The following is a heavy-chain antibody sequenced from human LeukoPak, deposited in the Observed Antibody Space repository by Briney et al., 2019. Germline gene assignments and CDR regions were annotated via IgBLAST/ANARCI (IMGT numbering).Heavy chain of an antibody. CDR1: GFTFSSYA. D-gene: IGHD1-1*01. Sequence: GGSLRLSCAASGFTFSSYAMHWVRQAPGKGLEWVAVISYDGSNKYYADSVKGRFTISRDNSKNTLYLQMNSLRAEDTAVYCCARDRLLEDREYNYYFYMDVWGKGTTVTVSS. CDR3: ARDRLLEDREYNYYFYMDV. V-gene: IGHV3-30*04. CDR2: ISYDGSNK. J-gene: IGHJ6*03.